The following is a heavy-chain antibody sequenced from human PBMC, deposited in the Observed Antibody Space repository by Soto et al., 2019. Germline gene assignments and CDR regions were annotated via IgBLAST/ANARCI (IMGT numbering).Heavy chain of an antibody. Sequence: PGESLKISCKASGYSFTNYWITWMRQTPGKGLECMGMIDPSDSYSNYSPSFQGHVTMSVDKSISSAYLQFSSLKASDTAMYYCARHRDILSGYSAADNWGQGTKVTVSS. CDR2: IDPSDSYS. V-gene: IGHV5-10-1*01. D-gene: IGHD3-9*01. CDR1: GYSFTNYW. CDR3: ARHRDILSGYSAADN. J-gene: IGHJ4*02.